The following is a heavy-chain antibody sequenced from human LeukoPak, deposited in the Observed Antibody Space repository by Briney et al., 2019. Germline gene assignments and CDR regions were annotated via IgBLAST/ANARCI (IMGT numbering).Heavy chain of an antibody. CDR3: ASPLGATPHY. CDR2: ISTSSSAI. D-gene: IGHD1-26*01. V-gene: IGHV3-48*04. Sequence: PGGSLRLSCAASGFTFSRYGMNWVRQAPGKGLEWVSYISTSSSAIYYADSVKGRFTISRDNAKNSLYLQMNSLTAEDTAVYYCASPLGATPHYWGQGTLVTVSS. J-gene: IGHJ4*02. CDR1: GFTFSRYG.